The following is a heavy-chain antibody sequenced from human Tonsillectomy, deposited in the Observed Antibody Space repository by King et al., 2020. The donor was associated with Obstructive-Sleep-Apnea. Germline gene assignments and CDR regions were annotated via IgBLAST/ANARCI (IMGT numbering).Heavy chain of an antibody. Sequence: VQLVESGGGLVQPGGSLRLSCAGSGFTFSRYCMSWVRQAPGKGLEWVANIKEDGSEKHYVDAVKGRFTISRDNAKNSLYLQMNSLRVEDTAVYYCAKDAERDWGQGTLVTVSS. CDR2: IKEDGSEK. V-gene: IGHV3-7*03. CDR3: AKDAERD. CDR1: GFTFSRYC. D-gene: IGHD1-1*01. J-gene: IGHJ4*02.